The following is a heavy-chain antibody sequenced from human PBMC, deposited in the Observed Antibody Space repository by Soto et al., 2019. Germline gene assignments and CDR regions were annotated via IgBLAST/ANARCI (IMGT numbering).Heavy chain of an antibody. J-gene: IGHJ4*02. V-gene: IGHV4-30-2*01. CDR3: ARDRGLYYFDF. CDR1: GGSVSSDGYS. CDR2: MHHTGST. Sequence: QLQLQESGPGLVKPSQTLSLTCAVSGGSVSSDGYSWSWIRQPPGKGLEWIGYMHHTGSTYHNPSIKSRVTMSLDTSKNLFSLKLSSVTAADTAVYYCARDRGLYYFDFWGQGTLVTVSS. D-gene: IGHD2-21*02.